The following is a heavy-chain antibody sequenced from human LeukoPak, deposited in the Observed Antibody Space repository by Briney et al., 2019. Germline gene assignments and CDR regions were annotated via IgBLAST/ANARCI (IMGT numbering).Heavy chain of an antibody. V-gene: IGHV1-18*04. CDR1: GYTFTSYG. J-gene: IGHJ4*02. CDR2: ISAYNGNT. Sequence: VASVKVSCKASGYTFTSYGISWVRQAPGQGLEWMGWISAYNGNTNYAQKLQGRVTMTTVTSTSTAYMELRSLRSDDTAVYYCAREFRYYGDLHYWGQGTLVTVSS. CDR3: AREFRYYGDLHY. D-gene: IGHD4-17*01.